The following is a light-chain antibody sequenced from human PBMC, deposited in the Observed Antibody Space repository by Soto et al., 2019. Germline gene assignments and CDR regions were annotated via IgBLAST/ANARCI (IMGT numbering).Light chain of an antibody. Sequence: QSALTQPRSESGSPGQSVTISCTGTSSDVGGYNYVSWYQQHPGKAPKCIIYDVSKRPSGVPDRLSGSKSGNTASLTISGLQAEDEADYYCCSYAGSYTYVFGTGTKLTVL. CDR3: CSYAGSYTYV. J-gene: IGLJ1*01. V-gene: IGLV2-11*01. CDR2: DVS. CDR1: SSDVGGYNY.